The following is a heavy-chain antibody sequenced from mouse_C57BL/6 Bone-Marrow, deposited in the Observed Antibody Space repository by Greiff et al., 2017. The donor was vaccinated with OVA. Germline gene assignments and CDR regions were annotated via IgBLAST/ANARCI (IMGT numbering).Heavy chain of an antibody. CDR3: ARTTFFYYYGSSFNWYFDV. CDR1: GFSFTSYA. CDR2: IWTGGGT. Sequence: VQLQESGPGLVAPSQSLSITCTVSGFSFTSYAISWVRQPPGKGLEWLGVIWTGGGTNYNSAPKSRLSISKDNSKSQVFLKMNSLQTDDTARYYCARTTFFYYYGSSFNWYFDVWGTGTTVTVSS. J-gene: IGHJ1*03. D-gene: IGHD1-1*01. V-gene: IGHV2-9-1*01.